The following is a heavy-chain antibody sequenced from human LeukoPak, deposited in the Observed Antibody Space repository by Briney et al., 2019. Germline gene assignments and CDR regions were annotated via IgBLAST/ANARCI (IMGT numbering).Heavy chain of an antibody. CDR2: IYSSGNT. V-gene: IGHV4-39*07. CDR1: GGSISTSSYY. D-gene: IGHD4-17*01. Sequence: SETLSLTCTVSGGSISTSSYYWGWVRQTPGKGLEWIGSIYSSGNTNYNPTLTSRVTISVDTSNNQFSLMLTSVTAADTAVYYCARDTYGLSWFDPWGQGTLVTVSS. J-gene: IGHJ5*02. CDR3: ARDTYGLSWFDP.